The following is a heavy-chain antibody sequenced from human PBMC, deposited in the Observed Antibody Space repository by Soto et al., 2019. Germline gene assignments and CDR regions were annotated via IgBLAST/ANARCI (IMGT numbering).Heavy chain of an antibody. CDR1: GGSISSSNW. CDR2: IYHSGNT. D-gene: IGHD3-10*01. CDR3: ARRWGEGRVDY. Sequence: QVQLQESGPGLVKPSGTLSLTCAVSGGSISSSNWWSWVRQPPGKGLEWIGEIYHSGNTNYNPSLKSRVTMAVDKSRNQFSLKLRCVTAADTAVYYCARRWGEGRVDYWGQGTLVTVSS. J-gene: IGHJ4*02. V-gene: IGHV4-4*02.